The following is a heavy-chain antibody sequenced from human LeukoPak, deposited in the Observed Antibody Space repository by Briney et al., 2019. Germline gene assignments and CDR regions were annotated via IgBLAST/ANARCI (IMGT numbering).Heavy chain of an antibody. D-gene: IGHD3-10*01. V-gene: IGHV3-30*01. CDR2: ISSGGTYE. J-gene: IGHJ4*02. CDR1: GFTFSNYA. Sequence: HPGKSLRLSCAASGFTFSNYAMHWVRQAPGKGLEWVSLISSGGTYEYYADSVKGRFTISRDNSKNTLYLQLNSLRAEDTAVYYCARDSTYYYDSVSSGPHYFDNWGQGTLVNVSS. CDR3: ARDSTYYYDSVSSGPHYFDN.